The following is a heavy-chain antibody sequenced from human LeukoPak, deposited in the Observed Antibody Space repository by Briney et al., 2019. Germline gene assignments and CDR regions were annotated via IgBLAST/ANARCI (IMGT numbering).Heavy chain of an antibody. CDR3: ARDRELRFLEWLSPDYYYYGMDV. J-gene: IGHJ6*02. V-gene: IGHV4-34*01. CDR1: GGSFSGYY. Sequence: SETLSLTCAVYGGSFSGYYWSWIRQPPGKGLEWIGEINHSGSTNYNPSLKSRVTMSVDTSKNQFSLKLSSVTAADTAVYYCARDRELRFLEWLSPDYYYYGMDVWGQGTTVTVSS. D-gene: IGHD3-3*01. CDR2: INHSGST.